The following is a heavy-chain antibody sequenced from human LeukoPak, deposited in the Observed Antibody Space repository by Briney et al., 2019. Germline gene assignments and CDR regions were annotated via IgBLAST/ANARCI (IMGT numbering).Heavy chain of an antibody. V-gene: IGHV1-69*13. J-gene: IGHJ5*02. CDR1: GGTFSSYA. CDR2: IIPIFGTA. CDR3: ARGGGTVVATIGLYWFDP. Sequence: ASVKVSCKASGGTFSSYAISWVRQAPGQGLEWMGGIIPIFGTANYAQKFQGRVTITADESTSTAYMELSSLRSEDTAVYYCARGGGTVVATIGLYWFDPWGQGTLVTVSS. D-gene: IGHD5-12*01.